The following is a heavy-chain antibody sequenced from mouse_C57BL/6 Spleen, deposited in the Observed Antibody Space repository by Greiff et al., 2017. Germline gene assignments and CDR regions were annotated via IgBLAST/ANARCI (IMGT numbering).Heavy chain of an antibody. CDR1: GYTFTSYW. CDR2: IYPGSGST. J-gene: IGHJ2*01. CDR3: ARSLDYYGSSYFDY. Sequence: VQLQQSGAELVKPGASVKMSCKASGYTFTSYWITWVKQRPGQGLEWIGDIYPGSGSTNYNEKFKSKATLTVDTSSSTAYMQLSSLTSEDSAVYYCARSLDYYGSSYFDYWGQGTTLTVSS. D-gene: IGHD1-1*01. V-gene: IGHV1-55*01.